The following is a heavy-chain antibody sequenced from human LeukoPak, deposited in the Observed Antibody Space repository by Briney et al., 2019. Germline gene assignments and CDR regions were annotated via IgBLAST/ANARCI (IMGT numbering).Heavy chain of an antibody. V-gene: IGHV3-7*01. J-gene: IGHJ5*02. CDR3: ARDLIGGSGGA. Sequence: ETLSLTCAVYGGSFSGYYWSWVRQAPGKGLEWVANIKQDGSEKYYVDSVKGRFTISRDNAKNSLYLQMNSLRAEDTAVYYCARDLIGGSGGAWGQGTLVTVSS. D-gene: IGHD3-10*01. CDR2: IKQDGSEK. CDR1: GGSFSGYY.